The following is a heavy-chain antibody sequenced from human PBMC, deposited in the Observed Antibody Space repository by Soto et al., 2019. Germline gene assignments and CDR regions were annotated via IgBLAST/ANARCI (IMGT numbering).Heavy chain of an antibody. J-gene: IGHJ4*02. V-gene: IGHV3-23*01. CDR1: GFTFSSYA. Sequence: GSLRLSCAASGFTFSSYAMKWVRQAPGGGLEWVSTLSYSGSSTLYADSVKGRFTISRDNSKNTLYLEMNSLRAEDTAVYFCAKRSPRGTYYFDYWGQGTLVTVSS. CDR3: AKRSPRGTYYFDY. CDR2: LSYSGSST. D-gene: IGHD3-10*01.